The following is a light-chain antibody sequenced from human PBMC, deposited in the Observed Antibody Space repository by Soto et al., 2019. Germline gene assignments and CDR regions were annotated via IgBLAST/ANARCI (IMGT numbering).Light chain of an antibody. V-gene: IGKV1-5*03. CDR2: KAS. J-gene: IGKJ1*01. CDR1: QTLSSC. CDR3: QQYNSYSPGT. Sequence: EIRMTQSASNLSGSVGDRVTIXCRASQTLSSCFDWFQQKAGKAPKLLICKASTLKSGVQSRLSGSGSGKEFTLNISSLQPDEFATYYCQQYNSYSPGTFGQGTKVDIK.